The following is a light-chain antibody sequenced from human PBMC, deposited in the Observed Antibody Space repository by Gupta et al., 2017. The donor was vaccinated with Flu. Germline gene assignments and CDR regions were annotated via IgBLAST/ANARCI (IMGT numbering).Light chain of an antibody. J-gene: IGLJ3*02. CDR2: STT. Sequence: QTVVTQEPSLTVSPGGTVTLTCAISTGAVTSGYYPNWFQQKPGQAPRALIYSTTYKHSWTPARFSGSLLGGKAALTLSGVQPEDEAEYYCLLYYGGAQRVFGGGTKLTVL. CDR3: LLYYGGAQRV. V-gene: IGLV7-43*01. CDR1: TGAVTSGYY.